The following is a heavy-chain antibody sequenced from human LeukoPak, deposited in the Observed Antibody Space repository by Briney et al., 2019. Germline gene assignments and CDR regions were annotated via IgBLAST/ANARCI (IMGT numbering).Heavy chain of an antibody. V-gene: IGHV3-7*03. CDR2: IKQDGSEK. Sequence: GGSLRLSCAASGFTFSSYSMSWVRQAPGKGLEWVANIKQDGSEKYYVDSVKGRFTISRDNAKNSLYLQMNSLRAEDTAVYYSAKGRKWLFTIDYWGQGTLVTVSS. D-gene: IGHD3-22*01. CDR3: AKGRKWLFTIDY. J-gene: IGHJ4*02. CDR1: GFTFSSYS.